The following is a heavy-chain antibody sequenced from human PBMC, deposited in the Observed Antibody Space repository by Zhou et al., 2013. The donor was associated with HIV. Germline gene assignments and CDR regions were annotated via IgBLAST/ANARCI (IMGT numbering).Heavy chain of an antibody. Sequence: QVQLMQSGAEVKMPGASVKVSCKPSGYRFPNFGIAWVRQAPGQGLEWMGMINPSGGSTSYAQKFQGRVTITTDESTSTAYMELSSLTSEDTAIYYCARANSVYWAAATGFDPWGQGTLVTVS. CDR1: GYRFPNFG. CDR3: ARANSVYWAAATGFDP. J-gene: IGHJ5*02. V-gene: IGHV1-18*01. CDR2: INPSGGST. D-gene: IGHD2-15*01.